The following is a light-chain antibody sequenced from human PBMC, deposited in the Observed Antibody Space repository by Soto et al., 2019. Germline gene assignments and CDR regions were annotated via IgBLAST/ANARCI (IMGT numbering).Light chain of an antibody. CDR2: EVS. J-gene: IGLJ1*01. CDR3: CSYAGSSTFSYV. Sequence: QSALTQPASVSGSPGQSITISRTGTSSDVGSYNLVSWYQQHPGKAPKLMIYEVSKRPSGVSNRFSGSKSGNTASLTISGLQAADEADYYCCSYAGSSTFSYVFGTGTKVTV. V-gene: IGLV2-23*02. CDR1: SSDVGSYNL.